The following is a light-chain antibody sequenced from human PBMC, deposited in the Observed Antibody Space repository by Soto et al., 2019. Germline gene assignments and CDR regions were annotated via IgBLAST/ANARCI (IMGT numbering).Light chain of an antibody. V-gene: IGLV1-51*01. J-gene: IGLJ1*01. CDR1: LSNIAGNS. Sequence: QSVLTQPPSVSAAPGQEVTISCSGSLSNIAGNSVSWYQHLPGTATKLLIYDTYRRPSGIPARFSASKSGTSATLGISGLQTGDEGDYYCGAWDNSLTVYVFGSGTKVTVL. CDR3: GAWDNSLTVYV. CDR2: DTY.